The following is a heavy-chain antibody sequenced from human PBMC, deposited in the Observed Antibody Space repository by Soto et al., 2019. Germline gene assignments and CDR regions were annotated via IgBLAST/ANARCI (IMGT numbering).Heavy chain of an antibody. D-gene: IGHD3-3*01. CDR3: VRSSSRAFRSWECVDPLHC. CDR1: GGSISSSSYY. Sequence: PSEALSLTCTVSGGSISSSSYYWGWIRQPPEKGLEWIGSRYSSGSTYYNPSLKSRVTMSVDTSKNQLSLKLRSVTAADTAVYYCVRSSSRAFRSWECVDPLHCWGQGPPVTVYS. CDR2: RYSSGST. J-gene: IGHJ4*02. V-gene: IGHV4-39*01.